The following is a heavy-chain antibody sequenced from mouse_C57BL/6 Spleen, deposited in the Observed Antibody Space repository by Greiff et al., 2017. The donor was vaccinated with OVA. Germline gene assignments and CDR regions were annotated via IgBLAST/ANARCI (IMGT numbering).Heavy chain of an antibody. CDR3: ARPYYYGSSYWFAY. J-gene: IGHJ3*01. V-gene: IGHV5-17*01. CDR2: ISSGSSTI. Sequence: EVKVEESGGGLVKPGGSLKLSCAASGFTFSDYGMHWVRQAPEKGLEWVAYISSGSSTIYYADTVKGRFTISRDNAKNTLFLQMTSLRSEDTAMYYCARPYYYGSSYWFAYWGQGTLVTVSA. D-gene: IGHD1-1*01. CDR1: GFTFSDYG.